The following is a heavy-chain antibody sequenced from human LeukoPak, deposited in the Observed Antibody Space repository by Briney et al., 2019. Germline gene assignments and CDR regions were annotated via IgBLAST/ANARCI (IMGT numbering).Heavy chain of an antibody. CDR2: IYSGGDT. CDR1: GFSVSNNY. D-gene: IGHD4-23*01. V-gene: IGHV3-53*05. CDR3: TDAVAG. Sequence: GGSLRLSCAASGFSVSNNYVTWVRQPPGKGLEWVSVIYSGGDTYYADSVKGRFTIPRDNSKNMLYLQMNSLRVEDTAVYYCTDAVAGWGQGTLVTVS. J-gene: IGHJ4*02.